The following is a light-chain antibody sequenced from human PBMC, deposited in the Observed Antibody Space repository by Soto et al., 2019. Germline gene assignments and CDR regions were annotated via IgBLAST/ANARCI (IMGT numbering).Light chain of an antibody. J-gene: IGLJ3*02. Sequence: QSALTQPASVSGSPGQSITISCTGTRSDVGAYNSVSWYQQYPGKVPKLMIYEVSNRPSGVSNRFSGSKSGNTASLTISGLQAEDEADYYCSSYTNSNTWVFGGGTKLTVL. CDR2: EVS. CDR3: SSYTNSNTWV. CDR1: RSDVGAYNS. V-gene: IGLV2-14*01.